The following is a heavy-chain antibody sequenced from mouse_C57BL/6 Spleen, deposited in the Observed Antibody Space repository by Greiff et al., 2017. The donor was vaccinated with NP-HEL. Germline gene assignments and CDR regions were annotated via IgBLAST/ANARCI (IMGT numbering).Heavy chain of an antibody. CDR3: TRQGNYYGSRGDYFDY. J-gene: IGHJ2*01. D-gene: IGHD1-1*01. Sequence: EVMLVESGGGLVKPGGSLKLSCAASGFTFSSYTMSWVRQTPEKRLEWVATISGGGGNTYYPDCVKGRFTISRDHAKNTLNLQMSSMRSEDTALYYCTRQGNYYGSRGDYFDYWGQGTTLTVSS. CDR1: GFTFSSYT. CDR2: ISGGGGNT. V-gene: IGHV5-9*01.